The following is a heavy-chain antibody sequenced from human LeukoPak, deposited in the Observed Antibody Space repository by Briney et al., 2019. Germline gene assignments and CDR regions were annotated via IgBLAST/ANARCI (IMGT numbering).Heavy chain of an antibody. D-gene: IGHD6-13*01. J-gene: IGHJ5*02. CDR2: LDYSGST. Sequence: SETLSLTCTVSGGSISSYYGTWIRQPPGKGLEWIGYLDYSGSTNYNPSLKSRVTISVDPSKNQFSLKVSSVTAADTAVYYCARHGSSRQNWFDPWGQGTLVTVSS. CDR1: GGSISSYY. V-gene: IGHV4-59*08. CDR3: ARHGSSRQNWFDP.